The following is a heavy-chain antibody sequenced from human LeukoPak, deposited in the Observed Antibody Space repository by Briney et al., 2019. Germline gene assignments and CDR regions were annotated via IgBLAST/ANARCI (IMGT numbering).Heavy chain of an antibody. CDR2: IKQDGSEK. CDR1: GFTFSSYW. Sequence: PGGSLRLSCAASGFTFSSYWMSWVRQAPGKGLEWVANIKQDGSEKYYVDSVKGRFTISRDNAKNSLYLQMNSLRAEDTAVYYCARDYYDSSGYYYGGYFDYWGQGTLVTVSS. J-gene: IGHJ4*02. D-gene: IGHD3-22*01. V-gene: IGHV3-7*01. CDR3: ARDYYDSSGYYYGGYFDY.